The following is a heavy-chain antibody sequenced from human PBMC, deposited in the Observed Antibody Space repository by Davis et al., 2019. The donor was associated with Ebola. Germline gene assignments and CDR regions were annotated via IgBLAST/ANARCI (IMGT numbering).Heavy chain of an antibody. CDR2: IKQDGSEK. J-gene: IGHJ4*02. Sequence: GGSLRLSCAASGFTFSSYWMSWVRQAPGKGLEWVANIKQDGSEKYYVDSLKGRFTISRDNAKNSLYLQMNSLRAEDTAVYYCARDRARNSIDYWGQGTLVTVSS. D-gene: IGHD6-13*01. V-gene: IGHV3-7*03. CDR1: GFTFSSYW. CDR3: ARDRARNSIDY.